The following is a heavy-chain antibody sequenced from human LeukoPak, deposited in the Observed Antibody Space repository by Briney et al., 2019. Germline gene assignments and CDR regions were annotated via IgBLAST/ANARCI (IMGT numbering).Heavy chain of an antibody. CDR1: GGTFSSYA. V-gene: IGHV1-69*04. CDR2: IIPILGIA. D-gene: IGHD2-21*02. CDR3: ARTCSGGGDCFLDY. Sequence: ASVKVSCKASGGTFSSYAISWVRQAPGQGLEWMGRIIPILGIANYAQKFQGRVTITADKSTSTAYMELSSLRSEDMAVYYCARTCSGGGDCFLDYWGQGTLVTVSS. J-gene: IGHJ4*02.